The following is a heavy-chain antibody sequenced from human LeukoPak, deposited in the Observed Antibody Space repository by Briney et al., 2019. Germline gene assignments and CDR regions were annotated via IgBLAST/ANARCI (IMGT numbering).Heavy chain of an antibody. V-gene: IGHV3-53*01. J-gene: IGHJ4*02. CDR3: ARAPFYYDSSGYPYFDG. CDR2: IYTGGST. CDR1: GFTIITNY. D-gene: IGHD3-22*01. Sequence: GSLSLSCAASGFTIITNYMSWVRQAPGKGLEWVSVIYTGGSTYYADSVKGRFTISRDNSKNTLYLQMNSLRAEDTALYYCARAPFYYDSSGYPYFDGWGQGTLVTVSS.